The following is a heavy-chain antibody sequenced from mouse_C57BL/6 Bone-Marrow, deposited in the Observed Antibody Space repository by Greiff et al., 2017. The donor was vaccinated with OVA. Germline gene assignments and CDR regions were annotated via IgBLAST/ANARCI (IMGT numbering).Heavy chain of an antibody. CDR3: DFYYSNYRDY. V-gene: IGHV1-64*01. D-gene: IGHD2-5*01. CDR1: GYTFTSYW. CDR2: IHPNSGST. J-gene: IGHJ4*01. Sequence: QVQLQQPGAELVKPGASVKLSCKASGYTFTSYWMHWVKQRPGQGLEWIGMIHPNSGSTNYNEKFKSKATLTVDKSSSTAYMQLSSLTSEDSAVYYCDFYYSNYRDYWGQGTSVTVSS.